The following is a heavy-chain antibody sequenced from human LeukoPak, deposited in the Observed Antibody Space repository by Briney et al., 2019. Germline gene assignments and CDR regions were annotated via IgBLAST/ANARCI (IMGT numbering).Heavy chain of an antibody. V-gene: IGHV1-69*13. CDR3: ARARGYYDGSGYYYLREFDY. Sequence: ASVKVSCKASGGTFSSYAISWVRQAPGQGLEWMGGIIPIFGTANYAQKFQGRVTITADESTSTAYMELSSLRSEDTAVYYCARARGYYDGSGYYYLREFDYWGQGTLVTVSS. CDR1: GGTFSSYA. J-gene: IGHJ4*02. D-gene: IGHD3-22*01. CDR2: IIPIFGTA.